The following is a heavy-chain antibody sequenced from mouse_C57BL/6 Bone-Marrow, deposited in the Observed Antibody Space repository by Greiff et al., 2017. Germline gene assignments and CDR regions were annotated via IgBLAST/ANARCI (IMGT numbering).Heavy chain of an antibody. CDR2: IFPRSGNT. D-gene: IGHD1-1*01. Sequence: QVQLQQSGAELVRPGASVKLSCKASGYTFTSYGISWVKQRPGQGLEWIGEIFPRSGNTYYNEKFKGKATLTADKSSSTAYMELSSLTSEASAVYFCARLGPHYYGGSWYFDDWGTGTTVTVSS. CDR1: GYTFTSYG. CDR3: ARLGPHYYGGSWYFDD. V-gene: IGHV1-81*01. J-gene: IGHJ1*03.